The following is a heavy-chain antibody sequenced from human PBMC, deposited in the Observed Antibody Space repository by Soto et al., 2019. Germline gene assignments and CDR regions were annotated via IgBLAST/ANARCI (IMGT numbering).Heavy chain of an antibody. J-gene: IGHJ6*02. V-gene: IGHV1-69*12. D-gene: IGHD3-22*01. CDR3: AREGYYDSSGYYDGYYYYGMDV. CDR1: GGTFSSYA. CDR2: IIPIFGTA. Sequence: QVQLVQSGAEVKKPGSSVKVSCKASGGTFSSYAISWVRQAPGQGLEWMGGIIPIFGTANYAQKFQGRVTLTADASTSTAYMELSSLRSEDTAVYYCAREGYYDSSGYYDGYYYYGMDVWGQGTTVTVSS.